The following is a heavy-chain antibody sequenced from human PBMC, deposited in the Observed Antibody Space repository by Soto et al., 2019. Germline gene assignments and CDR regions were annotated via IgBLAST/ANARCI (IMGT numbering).Heavy chain of an antibody. CDR1: GYTFSTYG. V-gene: IGHV1-18*01. J-gene: IGHJ3*01. CDR2: ISAYNGNT. D-gene: IGHD3-22*01. CDR3: ARDDYDSDSRGGTFDF. Sequence: QVQLVQSGAEVKKPGASVKVSCKASGYTFSTYGISWVRQAPGQGLEWMGWISAYNGNTNYAQKFQDRVTMNPETSTSTVYMELRSLRSDDTAMYYCARDDYDSDSRGGTFDFWGPGTMVTVSS.